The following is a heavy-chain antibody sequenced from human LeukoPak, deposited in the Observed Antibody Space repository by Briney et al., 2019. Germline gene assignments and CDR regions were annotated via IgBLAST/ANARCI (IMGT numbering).Heavy chain of an antibody. J-gene: IGHJ4*02. CDR3: ARDRWSYYFDY. CDR1: GDSVSSNSAA. D-gene: IGHD6-13*01. Sequence: SQTLSLTCALSGDSVSSNSAAWNWIRQSPSSGLEWLGRTYYRSRWYNDYAVSVKCRIAIDPDTSKNQFSLQLNSVTPEDTAVYYCARDRWSYYFDYWGQGALVTVSS. CDR2: TYYRSRWYN. V-gene: IGHV6-1*01.